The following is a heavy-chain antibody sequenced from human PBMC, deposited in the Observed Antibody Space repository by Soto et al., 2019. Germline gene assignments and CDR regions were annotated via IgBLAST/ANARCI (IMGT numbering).Heavy chain of an antibody. Sequence: SETLSLTCTVSGGSISNTHYYWGWFRQPPGKGLEWTGTIFYSESTYYNPSLGSRVTISVDTSKNQFSLKLTSVTAADTAVYYCARHPYYDVLTGFLAPPDHWGQGTLVTVSS. CDR2: IFYSEST. CDR1: GGSISNTHYY. J-gene: IGHJ4*02. V-gene: IGHV4-39*01. D-gene: IGHD3-9*01. CDR3: ARHPYYDVLTGFLAPPDH.